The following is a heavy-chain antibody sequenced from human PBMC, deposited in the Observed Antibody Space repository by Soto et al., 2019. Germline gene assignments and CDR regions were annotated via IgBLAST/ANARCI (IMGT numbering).Heavy chain of an antibody. J-gene: IGHJ4*02. V-gene: IGHV1-3*01. CDR3: ARGSGSYFPYFDY. CDR2: INAANGNT. Sequence: QVQLVQSGAEAKRPGASVKVSCKASGYTFTSHAIHWVRQAPGQRPEWMGWINAANGNTKYSQKCQGRVTITRDTSANTAYMELNSLRSEDRAVYYCARGSGSYFPYFDYWGQGTLVTVSS. CDR1: GYTFTSHA. D-gene: IGHD1-26*01.